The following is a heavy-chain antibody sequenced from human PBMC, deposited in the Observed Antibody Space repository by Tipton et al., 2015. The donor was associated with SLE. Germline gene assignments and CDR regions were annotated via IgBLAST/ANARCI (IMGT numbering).Heavy chain of an antibody. V-gene: IGHV3-7*01. CDR3: ARVWVGTTTTLPFDY. J-gene: IGHJ4*02. D-gene: IGHD1-26*01. Sequence: SLRLSCAASGFSFSSYWMSWVRQVPGKGLEWVANMNQDGNERYYVDSVKGRFTISRDNAKNSLFLQMNSLRAEDTAVYYCARVWVGTTTTLPFDYWGQGNLVTVSS. CDR1: GFSFSSYW. CDR2: MNQDGNER.